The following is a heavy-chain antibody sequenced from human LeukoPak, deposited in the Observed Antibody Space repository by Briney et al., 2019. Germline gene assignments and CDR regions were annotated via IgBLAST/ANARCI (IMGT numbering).Heavy chain of an antibody. CDR2: ISAGGGST. CDR3: AKVAGSGGYFPEY. D-gene: IGHD3-10*01. Sequence: GGSLRLSCAASGLTFSSYAMSWVRQAPGKGLGWISAISAGGGSTYYADSVKGRCTISRDNSKSTVSLQMSALRAEDTAIYYCAKVAGSGGYFPEYWGQGTLVTVSS. J-gene: IGHJ4*02. V-gene: IGHV3-23*01. CDR1: GLTFSSYA.